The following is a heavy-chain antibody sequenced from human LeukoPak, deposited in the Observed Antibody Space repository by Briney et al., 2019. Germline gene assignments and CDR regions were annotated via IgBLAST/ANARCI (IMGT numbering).Heavy chain of an antibody. CDR1: EFTFSDSA. V-gene: IGHV3-73*01. J-gene: IGHJ3*02. CDR2: IRRKVNSYAT. D-gene: IGHD4-17*01. Sequence: GGSLRLSCAASEFTFSDSAMHWVRQASGKGLEWVGRIRRKVNSYATVYAASVKGRFTISRDDSKNTAYLQMNGLKTEDTAVYYCTRATRLDYGDYNDVFDIWGQGTMVTVSS. CDR3: TRATRLDYGDYNDVFDI.